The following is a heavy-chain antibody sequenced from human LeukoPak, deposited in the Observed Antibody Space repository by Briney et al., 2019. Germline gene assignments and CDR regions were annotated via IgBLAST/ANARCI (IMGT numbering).Heavy chain of an antibody. D-gene: IGHD6-13*01. J-gene: IGHJ4*02. CDR3: ARISLESSSKAGIDY. CDR1: GGTFSSYA. V-gene: IGHV1-69*13. CDR2: IIPIFGTA. Sequence: SVKVSCKASGGTFSSYAISWVRQAPGQGLEWMGGIIPIFGTANYAQKFQGRVTITADESTSTAYMELSSLRSEDTAVYYCARISLESSSKAGIDYWGQGTLVTASS.